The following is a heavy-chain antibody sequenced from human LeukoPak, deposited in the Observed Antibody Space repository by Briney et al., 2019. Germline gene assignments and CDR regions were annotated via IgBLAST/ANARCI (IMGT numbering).Heavy chain of an antibody. D-gene: IGHD3-22*01. CDR3: SPDSTELDY. Sequence: PGGSLRLSCAASGFTFSSYGMHWVRQAPGKGLEWVAVISYDGSNKYYADSVKGRFTISRDNSKNTLYLQMNSLRAEDTAVYYCSPDSTELDYWGQGTLVTVSS. CDR1: GFTFSSYG. CDR2: ISYDGSNK. J-gene: IGHJ4*02. V-gene: IGHV3-30*03.